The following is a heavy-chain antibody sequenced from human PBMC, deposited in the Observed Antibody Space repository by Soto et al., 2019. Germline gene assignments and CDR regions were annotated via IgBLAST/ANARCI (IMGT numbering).Heavy chain of an antibody. CDR1: EFTFSAHW. J-gene: IGHJ4*02. V-gene: IGHV3-74*01. CDR2: LNEDGSHT. Sequence: EVHLVESGGGLVQPGGSLRLSCTASEFTFSAHWIHWVLQAPGKGLMWVSRLNEDGSHTDHAESVKGRFTISRDNAKNTQFLQMNSLRAEDTAIYFCSRGANDLQEIDYWGQGTLVNVSS. CDR3: SRGANDLQEIDY. D-gene: IGHD2-21*02.